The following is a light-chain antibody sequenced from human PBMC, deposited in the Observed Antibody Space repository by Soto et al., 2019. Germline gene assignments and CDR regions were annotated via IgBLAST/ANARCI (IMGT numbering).Light chain of an antibody. CDR2: DAS. CDR3: QQYNRLYT. CDR1: QSISSW. J-gene: IGKJ2*01. V-gene: IGKV1-5*01. Sequence: DIQMTQSPSTLSASVGDRVTITCRASQSISSWLAWYQQKPGKAPKLLIYDASSLESGVPSRFSGSGSGTELTLTISSLQPDDSATYYCQQYNRLYTFGQGTKVDIK.